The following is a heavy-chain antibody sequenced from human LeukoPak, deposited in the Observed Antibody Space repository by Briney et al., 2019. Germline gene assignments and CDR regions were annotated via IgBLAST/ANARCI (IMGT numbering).Heavy chain of an antibody. CDR1: GYTFTSYG. J-gene: IGHJ4*02. D-gene: IGHD2-2*01. V-gene: IGHV1-18*01. Sequence: ASVKVSCKASGYTFTSYGISWVRQAPGQGLEWMGWISAYNGNTNYAQKLQGRVTMTTDTSTSTAYMELRNLRSDDTAVYYCARGSGQYCSSTSCWGDFDYWGQGTLVTVSS. CDR2: ISAYNGNT. CDR3: ARGSGQYCSSTSCWGDFDY.